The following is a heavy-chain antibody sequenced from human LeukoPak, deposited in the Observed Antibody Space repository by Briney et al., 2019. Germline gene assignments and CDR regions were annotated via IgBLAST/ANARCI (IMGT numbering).Heavy chain of an antibody. V-gene: IGHV3-23*01. CDR1: GFTFSSYS. D-gene: IGHD3-10*01. J-gene: IGHJ4*02. CDR2: ISGSGGST. CDR3: ARELRGSGSYYVDY. Sequence: GGSLRLSCAASGFTFSSYSMNWVRQAPGKGLEWVSAISGSGGSTYYADSVKGRFTISRDNSKNTLYLQMNSLRAEDTAVYYCARELRGSGSYYVDYWGQGTLVTVSS.